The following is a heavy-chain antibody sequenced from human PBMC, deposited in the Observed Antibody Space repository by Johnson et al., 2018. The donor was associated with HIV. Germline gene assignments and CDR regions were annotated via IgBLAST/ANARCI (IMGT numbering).Heavy chain of an antibody. CDR2: IWYDGSNA. Sequence: QVQLVESGGGVVQPGRSLRLSCEASGLMFSRYGMHWVRQAPGRGLEWVAGIWYDGSNAYYADSVKGRFTISRDNSKTTLYLQMNSLRAEDAAVYFCAKSPGKDYGGNSGGFDIWGQGTMVTVSS. D-gene: IGHD4-23*01. CDR3: AKSPGKDYGGNSGGFDI. CDR1: GLMFSRYG. J-gene: IGHJ3*02. V-gene: IGHV3-33*06.